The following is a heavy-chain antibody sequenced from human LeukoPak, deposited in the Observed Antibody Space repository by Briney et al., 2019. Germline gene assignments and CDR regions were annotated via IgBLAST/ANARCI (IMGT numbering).Heavy chain of an antibody. V-gene: IGHV4-4*07. D-gene: IGHD1-26*01. CDR2: FYASGTT. CDR1: GGSIVSHY. CDR3: ARELETGVGATDFDY. Sequence: PSETLSLTCTVSGGSIVSHYWNWIRQPAGRGLEWIGRFYASGTTNTSPSLKSRVTMSVDTSKNQFSLKLSSVTAADTAVYYCARELETGVGATDFDYWGQGTLVTVSS. J-gene: IGHJ4*02.